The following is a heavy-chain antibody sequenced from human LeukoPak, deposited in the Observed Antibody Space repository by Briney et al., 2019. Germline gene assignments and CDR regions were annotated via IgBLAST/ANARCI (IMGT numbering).Heavy chain of an antibody. CDR3: ARGIMTPYYMDV. J-gene: IGHJ6*03. Sequence: GGSLRLSCTASGFTFSSYWMSWVRQAPGKGLEWVANIKEDGSEKYYVDSVKGRFTISRDNAKNSLYLQMNCLRAEDTAVYYCARGIMTPYYMDVWGKGTTVTVSS. CDR1: GFTFSSYW. CDR2: IKEDGSEK. V-gene: IGHV3-7*01. D-gene: IGHD3-16*01.